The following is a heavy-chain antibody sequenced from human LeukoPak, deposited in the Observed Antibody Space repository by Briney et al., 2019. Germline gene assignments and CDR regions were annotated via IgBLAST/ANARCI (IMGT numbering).Heavy chain of an antibody. J-gene: IGHJ4*02. V-gene: IGHV3-48*01. CDR3: ARVLEDCSSTSCLGY. CDR1: GFTFSSYS. CDR2: ISSSSSTI. Sequence: GGSLRLSCAASGFTFSSYSMNWVRQAPGKGLEWVSCISSSSSTIYYADSVKGRFTISRDNAKNSLYLQMNSLRAEDTAVYYCARVLEDCSSTSCLGYWGQGTLVTVSS. D-gene: IGHD2-2*01.